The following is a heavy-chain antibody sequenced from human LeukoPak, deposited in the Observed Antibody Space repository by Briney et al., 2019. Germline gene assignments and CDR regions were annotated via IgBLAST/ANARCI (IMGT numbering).Heavy chain of an antibody. CDR2: FSAYNGNT. V-gene: IGHV1-18*01. D-gene: IGHD6-13*01. CDR3: ARDSLADSSSWYRHDAFDI. J-gene: IGHJ3*02. Sequence: EAAVKLTCKGSGYTFTSNGISMVRQAPGQGIERMGWFSAYNGNTNYAQKLQGRVTMTTDTSTSTAYMELRSLRSDDTAVYYCARDSLADSSSWYRHDAFDIWGQGTMVTVSS. CDR1: GYTFTSNG.